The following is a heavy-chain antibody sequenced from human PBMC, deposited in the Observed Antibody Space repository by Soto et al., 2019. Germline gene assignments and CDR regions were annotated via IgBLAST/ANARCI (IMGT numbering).Heavy chain of an antibody. CDR2: INAHSGGT. CDR3: AKDLTRQPAYWLDP. V-gene: IGHV1-2*02. CDR1: GFSFTGYY. Sequence: ASVKVSCKASGFSFTGYYIHWLRQAPGQGLEWMGWINAHSGGTEYAQKFQGRVTLTRDTSIATAYLTLTSLTSDDTALYYCAKDLTRQPAYWLDPWGQGAQVTVSS. D-gene: IGHD3-16*01. J-gene: IGHJ5*02.